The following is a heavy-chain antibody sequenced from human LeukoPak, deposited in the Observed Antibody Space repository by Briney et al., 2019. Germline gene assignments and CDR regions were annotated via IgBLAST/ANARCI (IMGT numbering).Heavy chain of an antibody. Sequence: PSETLSLTCTVSGGSITSSIYYWSWIRQPPGKGLEWIGEINHSGSTNYNPSLRSRVTISVDTSKNQFSLKLSSVTAADTAVYYCARCGYSYGYRPAGKTRGPYYYGMDVWGQGTTVTVSS. V-gene: IGHV4-39*07. D-gene: IGHD5-18*01. CDR1: GGSITSSIYY. CDR2: INHSGST. J-gene: IGHJ6*02. CDR3: ARCGYSYGYRPAGKTRGPYYYGMDV.